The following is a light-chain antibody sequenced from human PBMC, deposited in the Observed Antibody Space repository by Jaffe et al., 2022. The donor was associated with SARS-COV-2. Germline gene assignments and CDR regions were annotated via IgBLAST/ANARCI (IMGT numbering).Light chain of an antibody. J-gene: IGKJ2*01. CDR3: QQYLDSPYT. V-gene: IGKV3-20*01. CDR2: GAS. Sequence: ETVLTQSPGTLSLSPGQRATFSCRASQSVAGSYLAWYQQKPGQAPRLIIYGASRRATGIPDRFSGSGSGTDFSLTISRLEPEDFAVYYCQQYLDSPYTFGQGTKLEIK. CDR1: QSVAGSY.